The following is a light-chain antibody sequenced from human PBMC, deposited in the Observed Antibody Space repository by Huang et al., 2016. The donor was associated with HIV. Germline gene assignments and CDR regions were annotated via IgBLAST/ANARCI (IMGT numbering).Light chain of an antibody. CDR3: QQYNDWPRS. CDR2: AAS. Sequence: EIVMTQSPGTLSVAPGERATLSCRASQNINTNLAWFQQKPGQAPRLLIYAASTRTADFTARFRGSGSRTEFTLTISSLQSEDIAVYYCQQYNDWPRSFGQGTKVEIK. J-gene: IGKJ1*01. V-gene: IGKV3-15*01. CDR1: QNINTN.